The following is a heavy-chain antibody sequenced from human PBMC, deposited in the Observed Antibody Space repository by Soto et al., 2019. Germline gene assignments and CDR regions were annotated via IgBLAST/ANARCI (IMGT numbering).Heavy chain of an antibody. CDR1: GFTFGDYA. V-gene: IGHV3-49*03. CDR2: IRSKAYGGTT. CDR3: TRGALNDYGDYPGLGYFDY. Sequence: GGSLRLSCTASGFTFGDYAMSWFRQAPGKGLEWVGFIRSKAYGGTTEYAASVKGRFTISRGDSKSIAYLQMNSLKTEDTAVYYCTRGALNDYGDYPGLGYFDYWGQGTLVTVSS. J-gene: IGHJ4*02. D-gene: IGHD4-17*01.